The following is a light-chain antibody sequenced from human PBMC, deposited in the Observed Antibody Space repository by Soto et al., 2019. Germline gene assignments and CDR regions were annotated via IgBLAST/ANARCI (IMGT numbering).Light chain of an antibody. J-gene: IGLJ1*01. V-gene: IGLV2-14*01. CDR2: EVS. CDR3: TSYTSSSTDYV. CDR1: SSDIGGYKY. Sequence: QSALTQPASVSGSPGQSITISCTGTSSDIGGYKYVSWYQQHPGKAPKLMIYEVSNRASGVSNRFSGSKSGNTAFLTISGLQAEDEGDYYCTSYTSSSTDYVFGTGTKLTVL.